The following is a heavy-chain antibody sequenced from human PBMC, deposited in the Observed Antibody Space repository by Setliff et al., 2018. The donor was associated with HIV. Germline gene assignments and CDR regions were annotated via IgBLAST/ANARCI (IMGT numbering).Heavy chain of an antibody. V-gene: IGHV4-4*02. CDR2: IFHSGSP. D-gene: IGHD3-3*01. Sequence: KPSETLSLTCTVSGGSIISSHWWSWVRQPPGKGLEWIGEIFHSGSPNYNPSLKSRLTISVDKSKNQFSLKLTSVTAADTAVYYCARGLRFLEWLSRDNWFDPWGQGTLVTVSS. CDR1: GGSIISSHW. CDR3: ARGLRFLEWLSRDNWFDP. J-gene: IGHJ5*02.